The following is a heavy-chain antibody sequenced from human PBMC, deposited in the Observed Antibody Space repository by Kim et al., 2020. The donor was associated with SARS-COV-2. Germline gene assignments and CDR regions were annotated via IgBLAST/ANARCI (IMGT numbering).Heavy chain of an antibody. CDR2: IYSGGFST. D-gene: IGHD3-9*01. CDR3: ARYFDSRWS. J-gene: IGHJ4*02. V-gene: IGHV3-23*03. Sequence: GGSLRLSCEASGSRFSGYAMSWVRQPPGKGLEWVSVIYSGGFSTFYADSVKGRSTISRDTSKQTVFLQMDSLRVDDTAVYVCARYFDSRWSWGKGTLFTV. CDR1: GSRFSGYA.